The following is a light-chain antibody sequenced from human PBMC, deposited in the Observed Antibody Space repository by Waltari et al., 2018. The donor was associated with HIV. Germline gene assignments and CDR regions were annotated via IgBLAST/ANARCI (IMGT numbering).Light chain of an antibody. CDR1: SSNIGAGYD. Sequence: QSVLTQPPSVSGAPGLRVTISCTGSSSNIGAGYDVHWYQQFPGTAPKLLIYGTSNRPSGVPDRFSGSKSGTSASLAITGLQAEDEADYYCQSYDSNLSGVFGGGTKLTVL. J-gene: IGLJ2*01. V-gene: IGLV1-40*01. CDR2: GTS. CDR3: QSYDSNLSGV.